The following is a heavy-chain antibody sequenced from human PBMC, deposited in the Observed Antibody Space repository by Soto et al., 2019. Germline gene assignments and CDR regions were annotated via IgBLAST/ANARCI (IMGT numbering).Heavy chain of an antibody. V-gene: IGHV1-69*06. CDR3: ARSTYYYDSSGYYGDY. CDR1: GGTFSSYA. J-gene: IGHJ4*02. D-gene: IGHD3-22*01. Sequence: QGQLVQSGAEVKKPGSSVKVSCKASGGTFSSYASSWVRQAPGQGLEWMGGVIPIFGTANYAQKFQGRVTITADKSTRTAYMELSSLRSEDTAVYYCARSTYYYDSSGYYGDYWGQGTLVTVSS. CDR2: VIPIFGTA.